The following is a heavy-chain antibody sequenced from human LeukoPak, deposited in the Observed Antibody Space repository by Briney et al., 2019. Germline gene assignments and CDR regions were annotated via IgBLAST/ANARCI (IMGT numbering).Heavy chain of an antibody. CDR3: AKDPPTVMANAFHI. Sequence: GGSLRLSCAASGLTFSSYCMSWVRQAPGKGLEWVSGINTSGGTKYYADSLKGRCTISRDNSKNTLYLQMNSLRADGTAAYFCAKDPPTVMANAFHIWGQGTMVTVSS. CDR1: GLTFSSYC. V-gene: IGHV3-23*01. D-gene: IGHD5-18*01. CDR2: INTSGGTK. J-gene: IGHJ3*02.